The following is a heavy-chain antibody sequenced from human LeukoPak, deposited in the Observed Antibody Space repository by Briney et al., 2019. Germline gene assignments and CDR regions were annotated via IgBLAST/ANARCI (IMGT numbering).Heavy chain of an antibody. D-gene: IGHD3-22*01. CDR3: AKDPNYYDSSGYFQH. V-gene: IGHV3-30*18. Sequence: GGSLRISCAASGFTFSSYGMHWVRQAPGKGLEWVAVISYDGSNKYYADSVKGRFTISRDNSKNTLYLQMNSLRAEDTAVYYCAKDPNYYDSSGYFQHWGQGTLVTVSS. CDR1: GFTFSSYG. J-gene: IGHJ1*01. CDR2: ISYDGSNK.